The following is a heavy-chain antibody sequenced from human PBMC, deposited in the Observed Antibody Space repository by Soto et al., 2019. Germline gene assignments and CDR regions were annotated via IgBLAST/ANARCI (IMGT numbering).Heavy chain of an antibody. V-gene: IGHV4-39*01. Sequence: PSETLSLTCTVSGGSISSSSYYWGWIRQPPGKGLEWIGSIYYSGSTYYNPSLKSRATISVDTSKNQFSLKLSSVTAADTAVYYCARFGITGTKFWGQGTLVTVSS. CDR3: ARFGITGTKF. D-gene: IGHD1-20*01. CDR2: IYYSGST. J-gene: IGHJ4*02. CDR1: GGSISSSSYY.